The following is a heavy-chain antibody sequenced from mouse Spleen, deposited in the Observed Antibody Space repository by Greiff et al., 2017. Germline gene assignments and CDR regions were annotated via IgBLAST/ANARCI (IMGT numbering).Heavy chain of an antibody. CDR2: IDPENGDT. CDR1: GFNIKDDY. Sequence: VQLKQSGAELVRPGASVKLSCTASGFNIKDDYMHWVKQRPEQGLEWIGWIDPENGDTEYASKFQGKATITADTSSNTAYLQLSSLTSEDTAVYYCTTFITTTAYYFDYWGQGTTLTVSS. D-gene: IGHD1-1*01. J-gene: IGHJ2*01. CDR3: TTFITTTAYYFDY. V-gene: IGHV14-4*01.